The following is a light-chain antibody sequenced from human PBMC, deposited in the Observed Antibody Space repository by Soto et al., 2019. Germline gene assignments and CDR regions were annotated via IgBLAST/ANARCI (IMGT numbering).Light chain of an antibody. CDR1: QTISTY. J-gene: IGKJ2*01. CDR2: DAS. CDR3: QQSDSTPYT. Sequence: DIQMTQSPSSLSASVGDRVTITCRASQTISTYLNWYQQKPGKAPRLLIYDASSLLSGVPSRFGGSGSGTDFTLTIASLQPEDFSIYYCQQSDSTPYTFGQGTKVEI. V-gene: IGKV1-39*01.